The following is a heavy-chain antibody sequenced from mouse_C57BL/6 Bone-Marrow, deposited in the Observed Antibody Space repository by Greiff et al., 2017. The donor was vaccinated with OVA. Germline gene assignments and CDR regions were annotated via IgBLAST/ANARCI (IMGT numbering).Heavy chain of an antibody. J-gene: IGHJ2*01. V-gene: IGHV1-15*01. CDR3: TRYYSNLDY. CDR1: GYTFTDYE. Sequence: QVQLQQSGAELVRPGASVTLSCKASGYTFTDYEMHWVKQTPVHGLEWIGAIDPETGGTAYNQKFKGKAILTADKSSSTAYMELRSLTSEDSAVYYCTRYYSNLDYWGQGTTLTVSS. D-gene: IGHD2-5*01. CDR2: IDPETGGT.